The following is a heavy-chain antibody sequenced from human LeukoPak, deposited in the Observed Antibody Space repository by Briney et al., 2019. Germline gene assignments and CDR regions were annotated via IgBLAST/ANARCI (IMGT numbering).Heavy chain of an antibody. J-gene: IGHJ4*02. V-gene: IGHV1-8*02. CDR2: MNPNSGNT. Sequence: ASVKVSCKASGYTFTSYYMYWVRQATGQGLEWMGWMNPNSGNTGYAQKFQGRVTMTRNTSISTAYMELSSLRSEDTAVYYCARGPHASGWYRLDYWGQGTLVTVSS. CDR3: ARGPHASGWYRLDY. D-gene: IGHD6-19*01. CDR1: GYTFTSYY.